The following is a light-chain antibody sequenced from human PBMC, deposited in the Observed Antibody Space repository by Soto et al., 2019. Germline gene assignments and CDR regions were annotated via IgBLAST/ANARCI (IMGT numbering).Light chain of an antibody. J-gene: IGKJ1*01. CDR1: QTISSW. CDR3: QHYNSYSEA. CDR2: KAS. V-gene: IGKV1-5*03. Sequence: DIQMTQSPSTLSGSVGDRVTITCRASQTISSWLALYQQKPGKAPKLLIYKASTLKSGVPSRFSGSGSGTEFTHTISSLQPDDFAAYYCQHYNSYSEAFGHGTKVDIK.